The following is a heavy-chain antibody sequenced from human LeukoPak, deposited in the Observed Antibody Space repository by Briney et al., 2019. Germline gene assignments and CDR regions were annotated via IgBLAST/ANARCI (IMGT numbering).Heavy chain of an antibody. Sequence: ASVKVSCKASGYTFTGYYMHWVRQAPGQGLEWMGWINPNSGGTNYAQKLQGRVTMTRDTSISTAYMELSRLRSDDTAVYYCARDLVGLGSRSSSSGRLYYYYYMDVWGKGTTVTVSS. J-gene: IGHJ6*03. V-gene: IGHV1-2*02. CDR1: GYTFTGYY. CDR3: ARDLVGLGSRSSSSGRLYYYYYMDV. D-gene: IGHD6-6*01. CDR2: INPNSGGT.